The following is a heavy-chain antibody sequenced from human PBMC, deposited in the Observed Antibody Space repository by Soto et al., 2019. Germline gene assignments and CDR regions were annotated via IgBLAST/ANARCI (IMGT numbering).Heavy chain of an antibody. Sequence: EVQLLESGGGLVQPGGSLRLSCAASGFTFSSYAMSWVRQAPGKGLEWVSAISGSGGSTYYADSVKGRFTISRDNSKNTLYLQMNSLRAEDTAVYYCAKVILRLRYFDWLFDAFDIWGQGTMVTVSS. V-gene: IGHV3-23*01. D-gene: IGHD3-9*01. J-gene: IGHJ3*02. CDR2: ISGSGGST. CDR3: AKVILRLRYFDWLFDAFDI. CDR1: GFTFSSYA.